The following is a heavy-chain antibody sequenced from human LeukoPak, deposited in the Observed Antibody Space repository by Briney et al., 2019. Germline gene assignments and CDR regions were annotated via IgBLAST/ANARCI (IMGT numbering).Heavy chain of an antibody. CDR1: GGSISSYY. Sequence: SETLSLTCTVSGGSISSYYWSWIRQPPGKGLEWIGYIYYSGSTNFNPSLKSRVTISVDTSKNQFSLKVSSATAADTAVYYCARGSYYSDYWGQGTLVTVSS. D-gene: IGHD3-10*01. V-gene: IGHV4-59*01. CDR2: IYYSGST. J-gene: IGHJ4*02. CDR3: ARGSYYSDY.